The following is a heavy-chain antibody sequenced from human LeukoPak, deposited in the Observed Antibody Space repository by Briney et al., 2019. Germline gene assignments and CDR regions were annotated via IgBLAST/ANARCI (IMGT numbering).Heavy chain of an antibody. CDR2: IYYSGST. D-gene: IGHD3-3*01. CDR1: GGSIINFY. V-gene: IGHV4-59*08. J-gene: IGHJ4*02. CDR3: ARHWSRYYFDY. Sequence: SETLSLTCTVSGGSIINFYWSWIRQPPGKGLEWIGYIYYSGSTNYNPSLKSRVTISVDTSKNQFSLKLSSVTAADTAVYYCARHWSRYYFDYWGQGTLVTVSS.